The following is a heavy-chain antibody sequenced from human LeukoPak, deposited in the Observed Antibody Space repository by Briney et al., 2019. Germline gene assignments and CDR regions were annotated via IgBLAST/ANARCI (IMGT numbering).Heavy chain of an antibody. CDR3: ARQSSGFFASDY. D-gene: IGHD6-25*01. J-gene: IGHJ4*02. CDR2: INPHSGGT. Sequence: ASVKVSCKASGYTFIGYYMHWVRQAPGQGLEWMGWINPHSGGTNSEQNFQGRVTMTRDPSVSTAYMELSWLKSDDTAVYFCARQSSGFFASDYWGQGTLVTVSS. V-gene: IGHV1-2*02. CDR1: GYTFIGYY.